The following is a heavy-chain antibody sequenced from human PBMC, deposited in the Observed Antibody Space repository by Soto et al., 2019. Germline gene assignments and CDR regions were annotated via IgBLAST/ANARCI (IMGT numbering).Heavy chain of an antibody. D-gene: IGHD1-1*01. Sequence: QVLLVDTGGGVVQPGRSLRLSCAASGFTFRTFGMHWVRQAPGKGLEWVSVIWNDGSKKFYADSVKGRFTISRDNSNNTLYLQMDILRPEDTAVYYCVTGNQNFFDYWGQGTLVTVSS. CDR1: GFTFRTFG. CDR2: IWNDGSKK. CDR3: VTGNQNFFDY. J-gene: IGHJ4*02. V-gene: IGHV3-33*01.